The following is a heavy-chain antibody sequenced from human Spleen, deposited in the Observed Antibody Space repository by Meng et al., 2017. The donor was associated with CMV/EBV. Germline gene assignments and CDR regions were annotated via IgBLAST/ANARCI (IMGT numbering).Heavy chain of an antibody. Sequence: GESLKISCAASGFTFSSYWMSWVRQAPGKGLEWVANIKQDGSEKYYVDSVKGRFTISRDNAKNSLYLQMSSLRAEDTAVYYCARPMGALRRGYGMDVWGQGTTVTVSS. CDR1: GFTFSSYW. CDR2: IKQDGSEK. CDR3: ARPMGALRRGYGMDV. D-gene: IGHD3-16*01. J-gene: IGHJ6*02. V-gene: IGHV3-7*01.